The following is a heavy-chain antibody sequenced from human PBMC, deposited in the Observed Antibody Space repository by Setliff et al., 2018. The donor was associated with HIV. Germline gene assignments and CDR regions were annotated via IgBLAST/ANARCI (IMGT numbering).Heavy chain of an antibody. J-gene: IGHJ4*02. Sequence: WASVKVSCKASGGTFSSYAINWVRQAPGQGPEWMGGIIPIFATANYAQKFQGRVTITADESTSTAYMELSSLRSEDTAVYYCARDSGSGWYGGDYWGQGTLVTVSS. CDR2: IIPIFATA. CDR3: ARDSGSGWYGGDY. CDR1: GGTFSSYA. D-gene: IGHD6-19*01. V-gene: IGHV1-69*13.